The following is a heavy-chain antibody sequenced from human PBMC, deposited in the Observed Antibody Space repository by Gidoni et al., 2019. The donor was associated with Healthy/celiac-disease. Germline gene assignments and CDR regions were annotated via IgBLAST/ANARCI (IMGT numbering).Heavy chain of an antibody. D-gene: IGHD2-2*02. CDR2: TNHSGST. V-gene: IGHV4-34*01. J-gene: IGHJ3*02. CDR3: ARLDCSSTSCYIRYAFDI. CDR1: GGSFSGYY. Sequence: QVQLQQWGAGLLKPSETLSLNCAVYGGSFSGYYWSWIRQPPGKGLEWIGETNHSGSTNYNPSLKSRVTISVDTSKNQFSLKLSSVTAADTAVYYCARLDCSSTSCYIRYAFDIWGQGTMVTVSS.